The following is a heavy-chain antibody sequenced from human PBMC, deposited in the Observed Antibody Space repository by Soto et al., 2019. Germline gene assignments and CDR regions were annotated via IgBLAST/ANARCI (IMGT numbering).Heavy chain of an antibody. CDR1: GYALTELS. Sequence: ASVKVSCKVSGYALTELSINWVRQAPGKGLEWMGGFDLEDGETVYAQTFQGRVTMTEDTSTDTAYMELRSLRSEDTAVYYCATGTWNDYYLPSWFDTWGQGTLVTVSS. J-gene: IGHJ5*02. CDR3: ATGTWNDYYLPSWFDT. V-gene: IGHV1-24*01. CDR2: FDLEDGET. D-gene: IGHD3-3*01.